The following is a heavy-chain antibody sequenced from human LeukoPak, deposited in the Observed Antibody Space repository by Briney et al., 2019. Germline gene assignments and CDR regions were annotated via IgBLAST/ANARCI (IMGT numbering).Heavy chain of an antibody. V-gene: IGHV3-30*04. CDR3: VRRGPTTVTTHDAFDI. J-gene: IGHJ3*02. CDR1: GFTFSTYA. CDR2: ISQDGRNN. Sequence: GSLRLSCAASGFTFSTYAMNWVRQAPGKGLECVAVISQDGRNNYYADSVKGRFIISRDNARNSVYLQMNSLRAGDTAVYYCVRRGPTTVTTHDAFDIWGQGTMVTVSS. D-gene: IGHD4-17*01.